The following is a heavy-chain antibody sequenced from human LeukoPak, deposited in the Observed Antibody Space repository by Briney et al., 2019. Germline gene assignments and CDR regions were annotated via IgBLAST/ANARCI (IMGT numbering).Heavy chain of an antibody. V-gene: IGHV3-7*01. Sequence: GGSLRLSCGASGFTFSSYWMSWVRQAPGKGLEWVANIKQDGSETYYVDSVKGRFTISRDNAKNSLSLQMNSLRAEDTAVYYCARVRFGGSTDFDYWGQGTLVTVSS. J-gene: IGHJ4*02. D-gene: IGHD2-15*01. CDR1: GFTFSSYW. CDR3: ARVRFGGSTDFDY. CDR2: IKQDGSET.